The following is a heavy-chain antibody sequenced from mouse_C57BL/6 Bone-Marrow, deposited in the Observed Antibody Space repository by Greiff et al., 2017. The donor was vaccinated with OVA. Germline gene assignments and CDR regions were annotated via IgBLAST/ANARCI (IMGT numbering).Heavy chain of an antibody. CDR1: GYTFTSYG. V-gene: IGHV1-81*01. Sequence: QVQLQQSGAELARPGASVKLSCKASGYTFTSYGISWVKQRTGQGLEWIGEIYPRSGNTYYNEKFKGKATLTADKSSSTAYMELRSLTSEDSAVYFCAREGVYPAWFAYWGQGTLVTVSA. CDR3: AREGVYPAWFAY. J-gene: IGHJ3*01. CDR2: IYPRSGNT.